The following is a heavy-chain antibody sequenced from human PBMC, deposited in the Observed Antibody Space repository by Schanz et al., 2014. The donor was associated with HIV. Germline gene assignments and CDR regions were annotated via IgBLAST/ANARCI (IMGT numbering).Heavy chain of an antibody. D-gene: IGHD2-15*01. Sequence: QVQLVESGGGVVQPGRSLRLSCAVSGFTFSNYAMHWVRQAPGKGLEWVAVISYDGNNKYYADSVKGRFTISRDNSKNTLYLQINSLRAEDTAMYYCARDDCSGGSCYSNYYYGMDVWGQGTTVTVSS. V-gene: IGHV3-30-3*01. CDR2: ISYDGNNK. CDR3: ARDDCSGGSCYSNYYYGMDV. J-gene: IGHJ6*02. CDR1: GFTFSNYA.